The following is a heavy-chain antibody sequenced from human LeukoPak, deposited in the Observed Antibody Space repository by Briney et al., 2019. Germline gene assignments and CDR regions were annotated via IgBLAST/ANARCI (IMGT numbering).Heavy chain of an antibody. D-gene: IGHD3-22*01. CDR2: ISISGDST. CDR3: AKDRSDGHYYDFDY. V-gene: IGHV3-23*01. Sequence: GGSLRLSCAASGFAFNSFAMSWVRQAPGKGLEWVSAISISGDSTYYADSVKGRFTISRDNSKNTLYLQMNSLRAEDTAVYYCAKDRSDGHYYDFDYWGQGTLVTVSS. CDR1: GFAFNSFA. J-gene: IGHJ4*02.